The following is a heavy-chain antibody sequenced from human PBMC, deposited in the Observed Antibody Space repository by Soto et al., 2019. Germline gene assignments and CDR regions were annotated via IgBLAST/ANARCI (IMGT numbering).Heavy chain of an antibody. CDR1: GDSVSSGTYY. V-gene: IGHV4-61*01. CDR3: AREDFYNGMDV. J-gene: IGHJ6*02. CDR2: MSNSGST. Sequence: SETLSLTCIVSGDSVSSGTYYWSWIRQPPGKGLEWIGYMSNSGSTNYNPSLKSRVTISVDTSKNQFSLKLNSVTGADTAVYYCAREDFYNGMDVWGQGTTVTVSS.